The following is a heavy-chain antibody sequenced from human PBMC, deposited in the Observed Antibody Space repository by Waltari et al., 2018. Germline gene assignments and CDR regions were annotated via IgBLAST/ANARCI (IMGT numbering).Heavy chain of an antibody. V-gene: IGHV1-18*01. D-gene: IGHD2-2*01. J-gene: IGHJ4*02. Sequence: QVRLVQSAAAVKKPGASVKVSCKASGYPFSSHGISWSRQAPGQGLEWMGWIGAYNGNTDYAQKFRGRVTLTTDRSTNTAYMELRSLRSDDTAFYYCASSSFCSSTTCYLGYWGQGTLVTVSS. CDR2: IGAYNGNT. CDR1: GYPFSSHG. CDR3: ASSSFCSSTTCYLGY.